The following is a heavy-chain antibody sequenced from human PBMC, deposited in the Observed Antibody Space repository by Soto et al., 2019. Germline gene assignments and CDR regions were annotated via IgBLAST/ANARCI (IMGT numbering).Heavy chain of an antibody. Sequence: GGSLRLSCAASGFTFSSYAMSWVRQAPGKGLEWVSVISGSDDSTYYADSVKGRFTISRDNSKNTLYLQMNSPRAEDTAVYYCAKRSSSSTFDYWGQGTQVTVS. V-gene: IGHV3-23*01. J-gene: IGHJ4*02. CDR3: AKRSSSSTFDY. CDR1: GFTFSSYA. D-gene: IGHD6-6*01. CDR2: ISGSDDST.